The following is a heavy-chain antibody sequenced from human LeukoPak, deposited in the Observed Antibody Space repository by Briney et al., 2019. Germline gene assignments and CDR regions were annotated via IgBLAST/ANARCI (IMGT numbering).Heavy chain of an antibody. Sequence: PGGSLRLSCAASGFTFSSYWMSWVRQAPGKGLEWVANIKQDGSEKYYVDSEKGRFTISRDNAKNSLYLQMNSLRAEDTAVYYCARDSPDYGDYTNFDYWGQGTLVTVSS. V-gene: IGHV3-7*01. D-gene: IGHD4-17*01. CDR3: ARDSPDYGDYTNFDY. CDR2: IKQDGSEK. CDR1: GFTFSSYW. J-gene: IGHJ4*02.